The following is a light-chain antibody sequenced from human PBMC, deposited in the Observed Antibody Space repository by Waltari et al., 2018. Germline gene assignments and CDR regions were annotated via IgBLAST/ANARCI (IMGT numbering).Light chain of an antibody. CDR3: CSYAGSFVV. Sequence: QSALTQPRSVSGSPGQSVTISCPGTSSAVGGYNHVSWYQQHPGKAPKLIIYDVSKRPSGVPDRFSGSKSGNTASLTISGLQAEDEADYYCCSYAGSFVVFGGGTKLTVL. J-gene: IGLJ2*01. CDR2: DVS. CDR1: SSAVGGYNH. V-gene: IGLV2-11*01.